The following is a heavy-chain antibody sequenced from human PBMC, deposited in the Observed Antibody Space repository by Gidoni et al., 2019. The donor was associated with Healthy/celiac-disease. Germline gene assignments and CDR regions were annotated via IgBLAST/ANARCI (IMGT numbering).Heavy chain of an antibody. CDR1: GFTFSSYE. D-gene: IGHD1-26*01. J-gene: IGHJ4*02. CDR2: ISSSGSTI. V-gene: IGHV3-48*03. Sequence: EVQLVESGGGLVQPGGFLRLSCAASGFTFSSYEMNWVRQAPGKGLGWVSYISSSGSTIYYADSVKGRFTISRDNAKNSLYLQMNSLRAEDTAVYYCARGEGELADYWGQGTLVTVSS. CDR3: ARGEGELADY.